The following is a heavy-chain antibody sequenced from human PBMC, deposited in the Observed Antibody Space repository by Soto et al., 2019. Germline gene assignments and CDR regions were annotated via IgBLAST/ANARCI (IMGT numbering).Heavy chain of an antibody. CDR2: IYPGDSDT. J-gene: IGHJ4*02. Sequence: PGESLKISCNGSGYSFTSDWIGWVRQMPGKGLEWMGIIYPGDSDTRYSPSFQGQVTISADKSISTAYLQWSSLKASDTAMYYCARGAQLVATPADYWGQGTLVTVSS. CDR3: ARGAQLVATPADY. D-gene: IGHD5-12*01. CDR1: GYSFTSDW. V-gene: IGHV5-51*01.